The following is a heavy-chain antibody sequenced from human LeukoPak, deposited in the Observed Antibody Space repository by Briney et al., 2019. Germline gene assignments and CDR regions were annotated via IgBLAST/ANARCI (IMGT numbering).Heavy chain of an antibody. Sequence: GGSLRLSCAASGFTFSSYAMRWVRQAPGKGLEWVSGISGLGDKIDYADSVKGRFTISRDNSANTLSLQMNSLTGEDTAVYYCAKAGSAASRTFDPWGQGTLVTVSS. D-gene: IGHD2-8*02. V-gene: IGHV3-23*01. CDR3: AKAGSAASRTFDP. CDR2: ISGLGDKI. CDR1: GFTFSSYA. J-gene: IGHJ5*02.